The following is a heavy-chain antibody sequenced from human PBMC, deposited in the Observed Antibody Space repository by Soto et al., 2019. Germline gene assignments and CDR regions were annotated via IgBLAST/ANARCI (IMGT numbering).Heavy chain of an antibody. CDR3: ARGDRSGWPYNWFDP. CDR1: GYTFTSYG. Sequence: GASVKVSCKASGYTFTSYGISWVRQAPGQGLEWMGWISAYNGNTNYAQKLQGRVTMTTDTSTSTAYMELRSLRSDDTAVYYCARGDRSGWPYNWFDPWGQGTLVTVSS. V-gene: IGHV1-18*01. J-gene: IGHJ5*02. CDR2: ISAYNGNT. D-gene: IGHD6-19*01.